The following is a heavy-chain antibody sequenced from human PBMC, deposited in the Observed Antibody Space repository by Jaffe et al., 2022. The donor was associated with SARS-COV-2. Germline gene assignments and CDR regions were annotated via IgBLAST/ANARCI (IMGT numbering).Heavy chain of an antibody. CDR2: IYTSGST. CDR3: ARSTCSGGSCYSPDY. Sequence: QVQLQESGPGLVKPSQTLSLTCTVSGGSISSGSYYWSWIRQPAGKGLEWIGRIYTSGSTNYNPSLKSRVTISVDTSKNQFSLKLSSVTAADTAVYYCARSTCSGGSCYSPDYWGQGTLVTVSS. CDR1: GGSISSGSYY. J-gene: IGHJ4*02. V-gene: IGHV4-61*02. D-gene: IGHD2-15*01.